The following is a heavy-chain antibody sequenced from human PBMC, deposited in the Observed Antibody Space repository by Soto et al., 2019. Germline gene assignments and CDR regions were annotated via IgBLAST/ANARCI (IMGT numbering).Heavy chain of an antibody. CDR3: AREGDHEYFDL. J-gene: IGHJ4*02. V-gene: IGHV1-69*01. Sequence: QVQLVQSGAEVKKPGSSVKVSCKASGGAFGSDPISWVRQAPGQGPEWIGGIIPMCDLVNFAHKFQGRLTITADEYTSTTSMELSSLRSEDTAVYYCAREGDHEYFDLWGQGTLVSVSS. CDR1: GGAFGSDP. CDR2: IIPMCDLV.